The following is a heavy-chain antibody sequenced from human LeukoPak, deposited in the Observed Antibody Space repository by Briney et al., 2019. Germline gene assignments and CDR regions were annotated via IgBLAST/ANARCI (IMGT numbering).Heavy chain of an antibody. Sequence: GRSLRLSCAASGFTFSSYGMHWVRQAPGKGLEWVAVIWYDGSNDYYANSVKGRFTVSRDNSKNTLYLQMNSLRAEDTAVYFCARKNTQDAFDIWGQGTMVTVSS. J-gene: IGHJ3*02. CDR1: GFTFSSYG. CDR3: ARKNTQDAFDI. V-gene: IGHV3-33*01. CDR2: IWYDGSND. D-gene: IGHD2-15*01.